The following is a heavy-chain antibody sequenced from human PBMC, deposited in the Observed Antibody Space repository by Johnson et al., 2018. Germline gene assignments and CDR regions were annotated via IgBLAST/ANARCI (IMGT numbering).Heavy chain of an antibody. Sequence: EVQLVESGGGLVQPGGSLRLSCAASGFIFSTYAMSWVRQAPGKGLEWVSMISGRGDFTYYADSVKGRFTVSRENSKNTVYVQMNNLRAEDTALYYCAKKGDIWVQGTMVIVSS. CDR2: ISGRGDFT. J-gene: IGHJ3*02. CDR3: AKKGDI. V-gene: IGHV3-23*04. CDR1: GFIFSTYA.